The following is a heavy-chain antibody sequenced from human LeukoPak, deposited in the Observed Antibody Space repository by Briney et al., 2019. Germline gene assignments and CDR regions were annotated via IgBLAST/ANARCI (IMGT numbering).Heavy chain of an antibody. Sequence: GASVKVSCKASGYTFTTYGISWVRQAPGQGLEHMGWISVYNGNTKYEQRLQGRVTMTADTSTSTVYMELRSLRSDDTAVYYCARGGGGYYGSGSYLIDHWGQGTLVTVSS. V-gene: IGHV1-18*01. D-gene: IGHD3-10*01. CDR3: ARGGGGYYGSGSYLIDH. CDR1: GYTFTTYG. CDR2: ISVYNGNT. J-gene: IGHJ4*02.